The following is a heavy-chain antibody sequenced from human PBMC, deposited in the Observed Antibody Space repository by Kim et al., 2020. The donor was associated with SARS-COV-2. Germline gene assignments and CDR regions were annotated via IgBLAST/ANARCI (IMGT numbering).Heavy chain of an antibody. D-gene: IGHD6-19*01. CDR2: ISWNSGSI. Sequence: GGSLRLSCAASGFTFDDYAMHWVRQAPGKGLEWVSGISWNSGSIGYADSVEGRFTISRDNAKNSLYLQMNSLRAEDTALYYCAKDTATGWGAVAELRETAYFDYWGQGTLVTVSS. J-gene: IGHJ4*02. CDR1: GFTFDDYA. V-gene: IGHV3-9*01. CDR3: AKDTATGWGAVAELRETAYFDY.